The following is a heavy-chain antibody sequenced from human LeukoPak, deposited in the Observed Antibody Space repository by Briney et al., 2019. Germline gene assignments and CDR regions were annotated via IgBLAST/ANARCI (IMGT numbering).Heavy chain of an antibody. CDR2: IYPSGAT. CDR1: GDSINSSNW. V-gene: IGHV4-4*02. Sequence: PSETLSLTCALSGDSINSSNWWSWVRQPPGKGLEWIGEIYPSGATNYNPSLKSRVTMSVDKANNQFSLNLSSVTAADTAVYYCARVLSTVVIPHAFVIWGQGATVIVSS. D-gene: IGHD4-23*01. CDR3: ARVLSTVVIPHAFVI. J-gene: IGHJ3*02.